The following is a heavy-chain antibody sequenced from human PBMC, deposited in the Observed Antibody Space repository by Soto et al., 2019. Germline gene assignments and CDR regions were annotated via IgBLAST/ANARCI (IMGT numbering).Heavy chain of an antibody. Sequence: SETLSLTCTVSGGSISSSSYYWGWIRQPPGKGLEWIGSIYYSGSTDYNPSLKSRVTISVDTSKNQFSLKLSSVTAADTAVYYCARLTGGIMVYDSYYYYYMGVWGKGTTVTVSS. J-gene: IGHJ6*03. CDR3: ARLTGGIMVYDSYYYYYMGV. V-gene: IGHV4-39*01. CDR1: GGSISSSSYY. CDR2: IYYSGST. D-gene: IGHD2-8*01.